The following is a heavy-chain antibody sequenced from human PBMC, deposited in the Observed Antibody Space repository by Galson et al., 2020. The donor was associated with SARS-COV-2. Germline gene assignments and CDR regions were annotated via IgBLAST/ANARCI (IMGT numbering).Heavy chain of an antibody. CDR1: GFTFHDYT. Sequence: GGSLRLSFAASGFTFHDYTMHWVPQPPGKGLEWFPLITWTGGTTYYADSVKGRFTISRDNSKNSLYLQMNSLRTEDTPLYYCAREEGTMYFDYGGQGTLVTGSP. J-gene: IGHJ4*02. CDR3: AREEGTMYFDY. V-gene: IGHV3-43*01. D-gene: IGHD3-3*01. CDR2: ITWTGGTT.